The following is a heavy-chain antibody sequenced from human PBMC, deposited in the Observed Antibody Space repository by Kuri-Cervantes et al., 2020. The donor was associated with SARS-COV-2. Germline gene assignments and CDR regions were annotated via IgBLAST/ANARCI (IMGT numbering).Heavy chain of an antibody. Sequence: GESLKISCAASGFTFSSYAMSWVRQAPGKGLEWVSAISGSGGSTYYADSVKGRFTISRDNSKNTLYLQMNSLRAEDTAVYYCAKDGPRYCSSTSCYRAEYFKHWGQGTLVTVSS. CDR3: AKDGPRYCSSTSCYRAEYFKH. CDR1: GFTFSSYA. V-gene: IGHV3-23*01. D-gene: IGHD2-2*02. J-gene: IGHJ1*01. CDR2: ISGSGGST.